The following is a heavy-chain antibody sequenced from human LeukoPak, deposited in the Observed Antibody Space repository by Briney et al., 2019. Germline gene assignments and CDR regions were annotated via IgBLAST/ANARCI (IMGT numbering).Heavy chain of an antibody. Sequence: GESLKISCKGSGYSFSTYWIGWVRQMPGKGPEWMGIIYPADSDTRYSPSFQGQVTISADKSISTAYLQWDTLRASDTAMYYCASAQYSSGSVYYFDYWGQGTLVTVSS. J-gene: IGHJ4*02. CDR1: GYSFSTYW. CDR2: IYPADSDT. CDR3: ASAQYSSGSVYYFDY. D-gene: IGHD6-19*01. V-gene: IGHV5-51*01.